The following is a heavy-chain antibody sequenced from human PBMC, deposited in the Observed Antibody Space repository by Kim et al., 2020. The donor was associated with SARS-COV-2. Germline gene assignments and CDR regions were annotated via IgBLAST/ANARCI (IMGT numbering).Heavy chain of an antibody. J-gene: IGHJ1*01. D-gene: IGHD3-22*01. CDR3: ARRAEREYYDSSGYPTTGEYFQH. CDR1: GFTFSSYE. Sequence: GGSLRLSCAASGFTFSSYEMNWVRQAPGKGLEWVSYISSSGSTIYYADSVKGRFTISRDNAKNSLYLQMNSLRAEDTAVYYCARRAEREYYDSSGYPTTGEYFQHWGQGTLVTVSS. V-gene: IGHV3-48*03. CDR2: ISSSGSTI.